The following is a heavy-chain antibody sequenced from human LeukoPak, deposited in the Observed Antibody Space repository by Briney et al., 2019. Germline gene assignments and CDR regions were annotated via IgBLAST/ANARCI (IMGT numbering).Heavy chain of an antibody. CDR3: AKDQYYGSGSYYHYYYMDV. CDR1: GFTFSSYG. V-gene: IGHV3-30*02. J-gene: IGHJ6*03. CDR2: TRYDGSNK. Sequence: GGSLRLSCAASGFTFSSYGMHWVRQAPGKGLEWVAFTRYDGSNKYYADSVKGRFTISRDNSKNTLYLQMNSLRAEDTAVYCCAKDQYYGSGSYYHYYYMDVWGKGTTVTVSS. D-gene: IGHD3-10*01.